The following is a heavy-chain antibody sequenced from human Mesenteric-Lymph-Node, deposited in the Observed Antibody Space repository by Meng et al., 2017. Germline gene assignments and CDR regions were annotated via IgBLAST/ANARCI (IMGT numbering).Heavy chain of an antibody. V-gene: IGHV3-74*01. J-gene: IGHJ5*02. CDR1: GFTFSSYW. CDR3: ARTPYGSGSYYKAHWGFDP. Sequence: GESLKISCAASGFTFSSYWMHWVRQGPGKGLVWVSRIDSDGSSTSYADSVKGRFTISRDNAKNTLYLQMNSLRAEDTAVYYCARTPYGSGSYYKAHWGFDPWGQGTLVTVSS. D-gene: IGHD3-10*01. CDR2: IDSDGSST.